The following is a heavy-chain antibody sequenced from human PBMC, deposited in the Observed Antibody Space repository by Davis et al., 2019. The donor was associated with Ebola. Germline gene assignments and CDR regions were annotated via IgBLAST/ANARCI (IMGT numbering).Heavy chain of an antibody. D-gene: IGHD6-6*01. V-gene: IGHV3-23*01. CDR3: TSLEYSNSPGNDYYMHV. CDR2: ITDNGGST. Sequence: LSLTCAASGFTFSSYAMSWVRQAPGKGLEWISGITDNGGSTFYADSVRGRFTSSRDNSQNTLYLQMNSLRAEDSAVFYCTSLEYSNSPGNDYYMHVWGKGTTVTVSS. CDR1: GFTFSSYA. J-gene: IGHJ6*03.